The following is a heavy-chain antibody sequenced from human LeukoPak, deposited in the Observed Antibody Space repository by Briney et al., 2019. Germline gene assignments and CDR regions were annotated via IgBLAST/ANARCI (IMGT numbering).Heavy chain of an antibody. CDR1: GFTFSSYW. V-gene: IGHV3-74*01. Sequence: GGSLRLSCAASGFTFSSYWMHWVRQAPGNGLVWVSRINGDGSSTTYVDSVMGRFTISRDNAKNTLYLQMNSVRAEDTAVYYCARGHIAAPGIHYWGQGTLVIVSS. CDR3: ARGHIAAPGIHY. D-gene: IGHD6-13*01. J-gene: IGHJ4*02. CDR2: INGDGSST.